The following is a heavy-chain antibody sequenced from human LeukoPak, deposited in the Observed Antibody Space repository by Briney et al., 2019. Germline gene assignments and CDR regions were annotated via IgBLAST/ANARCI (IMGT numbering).Heavy chain of an antibody. V-gene: IGHV1-18*01. J-gene: IGHJ4*02. CDR1: GYTFTSYG. CDR3: ARDRNVDTAMVMEEFDY. CDR2: ISAYNGNT. D-gene: IGHD5-18*01. Sequence: ASVKVSCKASGYTFTSYGISWVRQAPGQGLEWMGCISAYNGNTNYAQKLQGRVTMTTDTSTSTAYMELRSLRSDDTAVYYCARDRNVDTAMVMEEFDYWGQGTLVTVSS.